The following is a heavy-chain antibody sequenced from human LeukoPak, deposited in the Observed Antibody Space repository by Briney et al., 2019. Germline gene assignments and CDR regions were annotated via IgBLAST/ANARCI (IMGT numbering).Heavy chain of an antibody. D-gene: IGHD3-10*01. J-gene: IGHJ6*02. CDR3: ANRGV. Sequence: SETLSLTCTVSGGSISNYYWSWIRQSPGKGLESIGYISSTGSANYNPSLKSRVTMSVDTSKNQFSLRLTSVTAADTAVYYCANRGVWGPGTTVIVSS. V-gene: IGHV4-59*01. CDR1: GGSISNYY. CDR2: ISSTGSA.